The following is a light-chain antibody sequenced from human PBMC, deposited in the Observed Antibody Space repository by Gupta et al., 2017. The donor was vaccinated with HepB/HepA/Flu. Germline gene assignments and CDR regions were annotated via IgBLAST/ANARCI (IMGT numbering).Light chain of an antibody. J-gene: IGKJ5*01. Sequence: DIQMTQCLSSLSASVGDRVTITCRASQSISSYSNRYQQKPGKAPKLLLYAASSLQSGGPSRFSGGGSGTDFTLTISSLQPEDFATFYCQQSYSTPPVTFGQGTQLEIK. CDR2: AAS. CDR1: QSISSY. V-gene: IGKV1-39*01. CDR3: QQSYSTPPVT.